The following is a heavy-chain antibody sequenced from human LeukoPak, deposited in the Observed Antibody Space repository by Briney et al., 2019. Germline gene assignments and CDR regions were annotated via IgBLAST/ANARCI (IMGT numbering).Heavy chain of an antibody. V-gene: IGHV3-23*01. Sequence: TGGSLRLSCTASGFTFSSYAMSWVRQAPGKGREWVSAISGSGGSTYYADSVKGRFTISRDNSKNPLYLQMNSLRAEDTAVYYCAKDQSIAARPIDYWGQGTLVTVSS. CDR1: GFTFSSYA. J-gene: IGHJ4*02. CDR2: ISGSGGST. D-gene: IGHD6-6*01. CDR3: AKDQSIAARPIDY.